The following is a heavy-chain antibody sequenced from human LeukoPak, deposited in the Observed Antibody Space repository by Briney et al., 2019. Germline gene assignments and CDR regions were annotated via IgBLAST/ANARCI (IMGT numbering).Heavy chain of an antibody. CDR1: GFIFSNYG. Sequence: GGSLRLSCGTSGFIFSNYGMHWVRQAPGKGLEWAAVIRYDGGEKFYGDSVKGRFTISRDNTNNMLDLQMNSLRVEDTAVYYCVKAYHRSNGHYYSLDDWGQGTLVTVSS. CDR2: IRYDGGEK. CDR3: VKAYHRSNGHYYSLDD. D-gene: IGHD3-22*01. V-gene: IGHV3-30*02. J-gene: IGHJ4*02.